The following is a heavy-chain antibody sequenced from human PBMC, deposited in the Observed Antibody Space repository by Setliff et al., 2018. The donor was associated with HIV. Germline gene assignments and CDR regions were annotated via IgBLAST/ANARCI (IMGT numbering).Heavy chain of an antibody. D-gene: IGHD4-17*01. J-gene: IGHJ4*02. CDR2: IYPNTGGT. V-gene: IGHV1-2*02. Sequence: ASVKVSCKTSGYQFTDYYIHWVRQAPGQGLEWMGWIYPNTGGTNYAQKFQGRVTMTRDTSISTAYMELSRLRSDDTALYYCARSTTADWGQGTMVTVSS. CDR1: GYQFTDYY. CDR3: ARSTTAD.